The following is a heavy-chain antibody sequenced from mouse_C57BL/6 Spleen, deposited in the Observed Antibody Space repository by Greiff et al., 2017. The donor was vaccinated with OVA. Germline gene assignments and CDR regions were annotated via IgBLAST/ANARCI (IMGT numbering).Heavy chain of an antibody. J-gene: IGHJ3*01. V-gene: IGHV3-6*01. CDR3: ARDPAY. CDR2: ISYDGSN. CDR1: GYSITSGYY. Sequence: ESGPGLVKPSQSLSLTCSVTGYSITSGYYWNWIRQFPGNKLEWMGYISYDGSNNYNPSLKNRISITRDTSKNQFFLKLNSVTTEDTATYYRARDPAYWGQGTLVTVSA.